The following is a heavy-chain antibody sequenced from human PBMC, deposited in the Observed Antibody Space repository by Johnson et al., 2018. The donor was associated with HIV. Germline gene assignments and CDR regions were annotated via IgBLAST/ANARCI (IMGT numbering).Heavy chain of an antibody. D-gene: IGHD6-6*01. CDR1: GFTFSSYE. CDR3: AREGIAARPGAFDI. V-gene: IGHV3-48*03. Sequence: MQLVESGGGVVRPGGSLRLSCAASGFTFSSYEMNWVRQAPGKGLEWVSYISSSGSTIYYADSVKGRFTISRDNAKNSLYLQMNSLSAEDTAVYYCAREGIAARPGAFDIWGQGTMVTVSS. CDR2: ISSSGSTI. J-gene: IGHJ3*02.